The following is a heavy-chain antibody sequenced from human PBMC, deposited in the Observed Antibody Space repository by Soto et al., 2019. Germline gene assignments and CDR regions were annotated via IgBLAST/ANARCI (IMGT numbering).Heavy chain of an antibody. V-gene: IGHV1-18*01. D-gene: IGHD2-8*01. CDR2: ISAYNGNT. J-gene: IGHJ3*02. CDR3: ATQYVHDAFDI. CDR1: GYTFTSYG. Sequence: QVQLVQSGAEVKKPGASVKVSCKASGYTFTSYGISWVRQAPGLGLEWMGWISAYNGNTNYAQKLQGRVTMTTDKTTRTAYMELGSLRSDDTAVYCCATQYVHDAFDIWGQGTMVTVSS.